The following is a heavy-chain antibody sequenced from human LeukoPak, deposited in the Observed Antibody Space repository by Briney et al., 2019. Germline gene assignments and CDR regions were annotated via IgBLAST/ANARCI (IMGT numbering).Heavy chain of an antibody. D-gene: IGHD6-19*01. J-gene: IGHJ6*03. CDR1: GGSISSYY. Sequence: SETLSLTCTVSGGSISSYYWSWIRQPPGKGLEWIGYIYYSGSTNYNPSLKSRVTISVDTSKNQFSLKLSSVTAADTAVYYCARRPRQWLAQNYYYYMDVWGKGTTVTISS. CDR3: ARRPRQWLAQNYYYYMDV. V-gene: IGHV4-59*08. CDR2: IYYSGST.